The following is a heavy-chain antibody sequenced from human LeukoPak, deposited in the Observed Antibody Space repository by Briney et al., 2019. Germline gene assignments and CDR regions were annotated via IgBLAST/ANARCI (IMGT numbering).Heavy chain of an antibody. D-gene: IGHD3-16*01. CDR2: IYYSGST. J-gene: IGHJ5*02. CDR3: ASAHGYTNWFDP. V-gene: IGHV4-30-4*01. Sequence: SETLSLTCIVSGGSISSGDYYWSWIRQPPGKGLEWIGYIYYSGSTYYNPSLKSRVTISVDTSKNQFSLKLSSVTAADTAVYYCASAHGYTNWFDPWGQGTLVTVSS. CDR1: GGSISSGDYY.